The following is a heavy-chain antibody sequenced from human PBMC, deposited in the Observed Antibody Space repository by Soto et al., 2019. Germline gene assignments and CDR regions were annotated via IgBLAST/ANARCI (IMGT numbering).Heavy chain of an antibody. Sequence: SETLSLTCTVSGGSISSGDYNWSWIRQHPGKGLEWIGNIDYSGSTYYNPSLRSRVTISVDTSKKQFSLKLSSVTAADTAVYYCARRSTAIFGVVLRTGYFDYWGKGSLVTVSS. V-gene: IGHV4-31*03. D-gene: IGHD3-3*01. J-gene: IGHJ4*02. CDR3: ARRSTAIFGVVLRTGYFDY. CDR2: IDYSGST. CDR1: GGSISSGDYN.